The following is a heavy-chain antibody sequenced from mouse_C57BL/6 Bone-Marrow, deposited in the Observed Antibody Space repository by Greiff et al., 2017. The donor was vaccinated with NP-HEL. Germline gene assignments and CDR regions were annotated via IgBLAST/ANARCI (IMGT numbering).Heavy chain of an antibody. Sequence: VKLQQSGPELVRPGASVKISCKAPGYTFTSHWMQWVRQRPGQGLEWIGEIFPGSGSTYYNEKFKGKATLTVDTSSSPAYMQLSSLTSEDSAVYFCDRVRRFPLAMDYWDQGTSVTVSS. J-gene: IGHJ4*01. D-gene: IGHD2-14*01. CDR1: GYTFTSHW. CDR3: DRVRRFPLAMDY. V-gene: IGHV1-56*01. CDR2: IFPGSGST.